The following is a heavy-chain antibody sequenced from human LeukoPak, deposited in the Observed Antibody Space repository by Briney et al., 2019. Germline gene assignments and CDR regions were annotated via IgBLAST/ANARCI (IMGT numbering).Heavy chain of an antibody. J-gene: IGHJ5*02. Sequence: SETLSLTCAVYGGSFSGYYWSWIRQPPGKRQEWIGEINHSGSTNYNPSLKSRVTISVDTSKNQFSLKLSSVTAADTAVYYWARITMVRGPRSRGWFDPWGQGTLVTVSS. V-gene: IGHV4-34*01. CDR3: ARITMVRGPRSRGWFDP. CDR1: GGSFSGYY. D-gene: IGHD3-10*01. CDR2: INHSGST.